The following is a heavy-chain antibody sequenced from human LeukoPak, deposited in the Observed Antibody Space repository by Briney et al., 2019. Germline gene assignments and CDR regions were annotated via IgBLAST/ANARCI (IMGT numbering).Heavy chain of an antibody. D-gene: IGHD2-15*01. CDR3: ARGVVAAPYAFDI. J-gene: IGHJ3*02. CDR2: INPNSGGT. Sequence: VSVKVSCKASGYTFTGYYMHWVRQAPGQGLEWMGWINPNSGGTNYAQKFQGWVTMTRDTSISTAYMELSWLRSDDTAVYYCARGVVAAPYAFDIWGQGTMVTVSS. V-gene: IGHV1-2*04. CDR1: GYTFTGYY.